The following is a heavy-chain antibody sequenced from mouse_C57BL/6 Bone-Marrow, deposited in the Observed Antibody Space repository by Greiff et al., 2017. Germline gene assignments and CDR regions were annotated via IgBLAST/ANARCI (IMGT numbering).Heavy chain of an antibody. V-gene: IGHV1-55*01. Sequence: QVQLQQPGAELVKPGASVKMSCKASGYTFTSYWIPWVKQRPGQGLEWIGDIYPAGGSTNYNEKFKCKATLTVDTSSSTAYMQLSSLTSEDSAVYYCARCPVTGAYWGQGTLVTVSA. D-gene: IGHD2-2*01. CDR1: GYTFTSYW. CDR2: IYPAGGST. CDR3: ARCPVTGAY. J-gene: IGHJ3*01.